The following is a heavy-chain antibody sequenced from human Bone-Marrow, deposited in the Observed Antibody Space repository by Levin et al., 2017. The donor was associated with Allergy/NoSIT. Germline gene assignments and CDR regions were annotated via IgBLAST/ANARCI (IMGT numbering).Heavy chain of an antibody. V-gene: IGHV3-74*01. CDR2: INNDGSNT. CDR1: GFTFRSNW. D-gene: IGHD2-2*01. Sequence: GESLKISCAASGFTFRSNWMHWVRQAPGKGLVWVSRINNDGSNTNYADSVTGRFTIFRDNAKNTLYLQMNSLRAEDTAVYYCARGGCSSTSCLDYWGQGTLVNVS. CDR3: ARGGCSSTSCLDY. J-gene: IGHJ4*02.